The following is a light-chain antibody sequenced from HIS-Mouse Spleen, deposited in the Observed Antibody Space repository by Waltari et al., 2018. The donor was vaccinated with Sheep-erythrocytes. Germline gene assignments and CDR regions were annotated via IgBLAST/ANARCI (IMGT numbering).Light chain of an antibody. V-gene: IGKV4-1*01. CDR3: QQYYSTLT. CDR2: WAS. Sequence: RPQASLAGSRAEGPTITGRSSQGVLNASNNKNYLAWYHQKPGQPPKLLIYWASTRESGVPDRVSGSGSGTDFTLTISSLQAEDVAVYYCQQYYSTLTFGGGTKVEIK. J-gene: IGKJ4*01. CDR1: QGVLNASNNKNY.